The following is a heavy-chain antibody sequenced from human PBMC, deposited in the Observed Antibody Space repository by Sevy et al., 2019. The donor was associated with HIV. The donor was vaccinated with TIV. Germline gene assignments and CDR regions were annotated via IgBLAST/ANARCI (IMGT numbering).Heavy chain of an antibody. J-gene: IGHJ4*02. CDR2: ISGSGDAF. CDR3: AKYFYGSGNYAFDN. V-gene: IGHV3-23*01. D-gene: IGHD3-10*01. Sequence: GGSLRLSCSASGFIFSNYAMSWVRQAPGKGLEWVSSISGSGDAFYYSDSVKGRFTIYRDDSNNTLYLHLRSLRAEDTALYYCAKYFYGSGNYAFDNWVQGTLVTVSS. CDR1: GFIFSNYA.